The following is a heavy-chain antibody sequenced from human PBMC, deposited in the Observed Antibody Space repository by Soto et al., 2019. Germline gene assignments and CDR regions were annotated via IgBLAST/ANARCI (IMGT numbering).Heavy chain of an antibody. CDR3: ARVGNGGNAPFDY. CDR1: GFTFSSYA. CDR2: ISNDGGNK. Sequence: QVQLVESGGGVVQPGRSLRLSCAAAGFTFSSYAMHWVRQAPGKGLEWVAVISNDGGNKYYADSVKGRFTISRDNSKNTLYLQVNSLRAEDTAVYDCARVGNGGNAPFDYWGQGTLVTVSS. J-gene: IGHJ4*02. V-gene: IGHV3-30*04. D-gene: IGHD2-15*01.